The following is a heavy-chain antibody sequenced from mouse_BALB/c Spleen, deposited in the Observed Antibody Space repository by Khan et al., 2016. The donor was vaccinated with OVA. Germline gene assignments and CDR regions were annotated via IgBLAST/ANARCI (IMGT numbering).Heavy chain of an antibody. CDR1: GYSITSGYG. V-gene: IGHV3-2*02. J-gene: IGHJ2*01. CDR2: ISYSGST. D-gene: IGHD1-2*01. CDR3: ARTARIKY. Sequence: EVKLLESGPGLVKPSQSLSLTCTVTGYSITSGYGRNWIRQFPGNKLEWMGYISYSGSTNYNPSFKSRISITRDTSKNQFFLQLNSVTTEDEATYYCARTARIKYWGQGTTLTVSS.